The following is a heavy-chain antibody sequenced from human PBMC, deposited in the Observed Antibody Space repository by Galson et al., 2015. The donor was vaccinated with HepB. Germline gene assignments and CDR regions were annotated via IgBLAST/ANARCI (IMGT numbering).Heavy chain of an antibody. D-gene: IGHD3-16*02. V-gene: IGHV1-46*01. CDR3: ARDQGMITFGGVIVYDYFDY. CDR2: INPSGGST. Sequence: SVKVSCKASGYTFTSYYMHWVRQAPGQGLEWMGIINPSGGSTSYAQKFQGRVTMTRDTSTSTVYMELSSLRSEDTAVYYCARDQGMITFGGVIVYDYFDYWGQGTLVTVSS. J-gene: IGHJ4*02. CDR1: GYTFTSYY.